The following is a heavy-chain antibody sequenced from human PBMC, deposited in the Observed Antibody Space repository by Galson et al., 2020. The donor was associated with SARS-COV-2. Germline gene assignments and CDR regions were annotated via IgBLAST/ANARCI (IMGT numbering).Heavy chain of an antibody. V-gene: IGHV1-18*01. D-gene: IGHD3-16*01. CDR2: ISGSNYNT. CDR1: GYSFTRYG. CDR3: ARSGRGTYRYFDL. J-gene: IGHJ2*01. Sequence: ASVKVSCTASGYSFTRYGISWVRQAPGQGLEWMGWISGSNYNTKYIQKFQDRITMTTDTSTGPAYMELGNLRTDDTAVYYCARSGRGTYRYFDLWGRGTLVTVSS.